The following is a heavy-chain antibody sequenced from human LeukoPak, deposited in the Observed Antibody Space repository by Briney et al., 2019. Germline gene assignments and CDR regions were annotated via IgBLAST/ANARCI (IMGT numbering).Heavy chain of an antibody. Sequence: GASVKVSGKASGYTFTSYGISWVRQAPGQGLEWMGWISAYNGNTNYAQKLQGRVTMTTDTSTGTAYMELRSLRSDVTAVYYCARDDSISSALDYWGQGTLVTVSS. CDR1: GYTFTSYG. J-gene: IGHJ4*02. V-gene: IGHV1-18*01. CDR3: ARDDSISSALDY. CDR2: ISAYNGNT. D-gene: IGHD6-13*01.